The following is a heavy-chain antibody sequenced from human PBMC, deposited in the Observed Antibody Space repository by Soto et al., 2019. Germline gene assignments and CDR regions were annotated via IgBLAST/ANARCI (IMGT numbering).Heavy chain of an antibody. Sequence: PGGSLRLSCAASGFTFSSCAMHWVRQAPGKGLEWVAVISYDGSNKYYADSVKGRFTISRDNSKSTLYLQMNSLRAEDTAVYYCARDRPDAFDIWGQGTMVTVSS. J-gene: IGHJ3*02. CDR2: ISYDGSNK. CDR3: ARDRPDAFDI. CDR1: GFTFSSCA. V-gene: IGHV3-30-3*01.